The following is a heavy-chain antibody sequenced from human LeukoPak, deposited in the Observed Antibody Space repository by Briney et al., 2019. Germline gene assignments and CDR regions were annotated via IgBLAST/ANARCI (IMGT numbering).Heavy chain of an antibody. J-gene: IGHJ5*02. V-gene: IGHV4-30-4*01. CDR1: GGSISSGDYY. CDR3: ASSSSWYFGWFDP. Sequence: SETLSLTCTVSGGSISSGDYYWSWIRQPPGKGLEWIGYIYYSGSTYYNPSLKSRVTISVDTSKNQFSLKLSSVTAADTAVYYCASSSSWYFGWFDPWGQGTLVTVSS. D-gene: IGHD6-13*01. CDR2: IYYSGST.